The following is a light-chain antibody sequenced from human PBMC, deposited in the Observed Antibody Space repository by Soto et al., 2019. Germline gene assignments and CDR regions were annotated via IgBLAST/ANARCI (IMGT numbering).Light chain of an antibody. V-gene: IGLV2-14*01. J-gene: IGLJ2*01. CDR2: EVS. CDR1: SSDVGGYNY. CDR3: SSYTSSSTHVV. Sequence: QSVLTQPASVSGSPGQSITISCTGTSSDVGGYNYVSWYQQQPGKAPKLMIYEVSKRPSGVSNRFSGSKSGNTASLTISGLQAEDEADYYCSSYTSSSTHVVFGGGTKLTVL.